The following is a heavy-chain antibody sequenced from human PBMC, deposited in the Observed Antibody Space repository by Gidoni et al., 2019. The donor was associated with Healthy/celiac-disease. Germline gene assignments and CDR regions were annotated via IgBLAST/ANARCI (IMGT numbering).Heavy chain of an antibody. CDR2: IHSSGST. CDR3: AGERAKIAAPGTAQANYYYDMDV. J-gene: IGHJ6*02. D-gene: IGHD6-13*01. Sequence: QVQLQESGPGLVKPPPTLSVPCTVSIASISSGAYYWTWTRQPAGKGLEWIGRIHSSGSTNYNPSLKSRVTISLDTSKNQFSLKLSSVTAADTAVYYCAGERAKIAAPGTAQANYYYDMDVWGQGTTVTVSS. CDR1: IASISSGAYY. V-gene: IGHV4-61*02.